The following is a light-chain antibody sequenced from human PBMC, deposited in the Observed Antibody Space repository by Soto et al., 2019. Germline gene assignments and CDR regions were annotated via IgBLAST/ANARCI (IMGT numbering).Light chain of an antibody. CDR1: TSDIGSYDY. Sequence: QSALTQPPSASGSPGQSVAICCTGTTSDIGSYDYVSWYQQHPGKAPKLMIYEVNKRPSGVPDRFSGSKSGNTASLTVSGLQAEDEADYYCSSHGGNSPYVFGTGTKLTVL. CDR3: SSHGGNSPYV. J-gene: IGLJ1*01. CDR2: EVN. V-gene: IGLV2-8*01.